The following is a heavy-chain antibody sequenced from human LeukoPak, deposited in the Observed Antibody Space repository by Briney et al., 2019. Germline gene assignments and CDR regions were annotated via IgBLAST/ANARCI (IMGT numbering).Heavy chain of an antibody. CDR2: ISGSGGST. D-gene: IGHD1-26*01. CDR1: GFTFSSYA. J-gene: IGHJ4*02. Sequence: GGSLRLSCAASGFTFSSYAMSWVRQAPEKGLEWVSAISGSGGSTYCADSVKGRFTISRDNSKNTLYLQMNSLRAEDTAVYYCANLSPWELDYWGQGTLVTVSS. V-gene: IGHV3-23*01. CDR3: ANLSPWELDY.